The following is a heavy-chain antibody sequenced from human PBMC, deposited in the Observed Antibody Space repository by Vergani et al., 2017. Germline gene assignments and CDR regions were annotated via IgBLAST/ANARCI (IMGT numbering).Heavy chain of an antibody. D-gene: IGHD1-26*01. J-gene: IGHJ4*02. CDR3: AREGHLVGPDLDY. V-gene: IGHV3-7*01. CDR1: GFKLDEYW. Sequence: EVHLVESGGGLVQPGGSLRLSCVGSGFKLDEYWMSWVRQAPGKGLEWVADMKEDGADKKYVDSVKGRFTISRDNAKNSLFLHMNSLRAEDTAVYFCAREGHLVGPDLDYWGQGTLVTVSS. CDR2: MKEDGADK.